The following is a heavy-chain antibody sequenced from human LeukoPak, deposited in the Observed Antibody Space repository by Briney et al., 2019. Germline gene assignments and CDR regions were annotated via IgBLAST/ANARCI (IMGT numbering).Heavy chain of an antibody. D-gene: IGHD3-22*01. J-gene: IGHJ4*02. Sequence: GGSLRLSCAASGFSFSDYSMNWVRQAPGKGLEWVAFISSYSTYIYYADSLKGRFTISRDNAKNSLYLQMNSLRAEDTAVYYCARDSFAGYDSSGYSSYDYWGQGTLVTVSS. CDR3: ARDSFAGYDSSGYSSYDY. V-gene: IGHV3-21*01. CDR2: ISSYSTYI. CDR1: GFSFSDYS.